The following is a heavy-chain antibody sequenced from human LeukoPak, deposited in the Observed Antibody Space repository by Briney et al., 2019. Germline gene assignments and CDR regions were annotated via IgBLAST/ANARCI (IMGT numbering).Heavy chain of an antibody. J-gene: IGHJ6*02. Sequence: PSETLSLTCTVSGGSISSYYWSWIRQPPGKGLEWIGYIYYSGSTNYNPSLKSRVTISVDTSKNQFSLKLSSVTAADTAVYYCARGDRDFWSGYYTEYYYYGMDVWGQGTTVTVSS. CDR1: GGSISSYY. D-gene: IGHD3-3*01. CDR2: IYYSGST. CDR3: ARGDRDFWSGYYTEYYYYGMDV. V-gene: IGHV4-59*01.